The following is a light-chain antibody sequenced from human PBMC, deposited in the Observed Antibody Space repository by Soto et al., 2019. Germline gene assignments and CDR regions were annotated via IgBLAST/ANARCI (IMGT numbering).Light chain of an antibody. CDR1: SSDVGAYNY. V-gene: IGLV2-14*01. CDR2: EVT. Sequence: QSALTQPASVSGSPGQSITISCTGTSSDVGAYNYVSWYQQHSGKAPKLIIYEVTNRPSGVSNHFSASKSGNTASLTIFGLQAEDEADYYCSSYTSSSSWVFGGGTKLTVL. J-gene: IGLJ3*02. CDR3: SSYTSSSSWV.